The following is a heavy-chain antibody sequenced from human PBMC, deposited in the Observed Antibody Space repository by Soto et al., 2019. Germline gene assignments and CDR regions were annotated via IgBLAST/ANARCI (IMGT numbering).Heavy chain of an antibody. CDR1: GGSISSGDYY. D-gene: IGHD2-2*01. J-gene: IGHJ4*02. CDR2: IYYSGST. Sequence: PSETLSLTCTVSGGSISSGDYYWSWIRQPPGKGLEWIGYIYYSGSTNYNPSLKSRVTISVDTSKNQFSLKLSSVTAADTAVYYCARVPQYCSSTSCYPYYFDYWGQGTLVTVSS. V-gene: IGHV4-30-4*01. CDR3: ARVPQYCSSTSCYPYYFDY.